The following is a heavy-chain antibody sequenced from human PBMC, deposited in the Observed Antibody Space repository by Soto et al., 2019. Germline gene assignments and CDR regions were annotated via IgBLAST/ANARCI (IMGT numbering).Heavy chain of an antibody. J-gene: IGHJ6*02. D-gene: IGHD3-16*01. CDR3: ARGGHFYGMDV. CDR1: GGSITSYY. V-gene: IGHV4-59*01. Sequence: SETLSLTCCVSGGSITSYYWSWIRQPPGKGLEWIGYIYYSGATNYNSSLKSRVTISVDTSKNQFSLKLSSVTAADTAVYYCARGGHFYGMDVWGQGTTVTVSS. CDR2: IYYSGAT.